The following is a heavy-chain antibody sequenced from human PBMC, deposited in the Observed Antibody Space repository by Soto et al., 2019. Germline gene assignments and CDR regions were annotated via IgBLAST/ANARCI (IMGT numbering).Heavy chain of an antibody. Sequence: GGSLRLSCSASGFTFSSYAMHWVRQAPGKGLEYVSAISSNGGSTYYADSVKGRFTISRDNSKNTLYLQMSSLRAEDTAVYYCARGRHHQGMDVWGQGTTVTVSS. CDR1: GFTFSSYA. CDR3: ARGRHHQGMDV. D-gene: IGHD2-2*01. J-gene: IGHJ6*02. CDR2: ISSNGGST. V-gene: IGHV3-64D*06.